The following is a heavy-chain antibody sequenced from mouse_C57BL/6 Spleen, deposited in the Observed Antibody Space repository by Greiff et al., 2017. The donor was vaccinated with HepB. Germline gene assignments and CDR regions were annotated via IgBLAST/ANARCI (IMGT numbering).Heavy chain of an antibody. CDR3: ARMARTIN. V-gene: IGHV5-6-3*01. Sequence: EVQGVESGGGLVQPGGSLKLSCAASGFTFSSYGMSWVRQTPDKRLELVATINSNGGSTYYPDSVKGRFTISRDNAKNTVDLQMSSLKSEDTAMYDCARMARTINWGQGTTLTGSS. CDR1: GFTFSSYG. CDR2: INSNGGST. J-gene: IGHJ2*01.